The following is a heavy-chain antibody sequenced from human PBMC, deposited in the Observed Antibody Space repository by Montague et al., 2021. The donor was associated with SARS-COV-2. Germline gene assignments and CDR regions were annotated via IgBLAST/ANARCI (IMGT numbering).Heavy chain of an antibody. CDR2: IHSSGGT. CDR3: ARDYYDSTGLNWFDP. D-gene: IGHD3-22*01. Sequence: TLSLTCAVSGGSIITGSNFYWGWIRQSAGKGLEWIGRIHSSGGTNYNPSVKSRLTMSVDSSANQFSLKLTSVTAADTAVYYCARDYYDSTGLNWFDPWGQGLLVTVSS. J-gene: IGHJ5*02. CDR1: GGSIITGSNFY. V-gene: IGHV4-61*02.